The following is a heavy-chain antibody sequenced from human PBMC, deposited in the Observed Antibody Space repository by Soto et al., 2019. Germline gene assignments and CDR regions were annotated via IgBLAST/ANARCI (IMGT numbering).Heavy chain of an antibody. CDR1: GFTFSTYA. D-gene: IGHD1-26*01. V-gene: IGHV3-23*04. CDR3: AKELPLGSTVALGT. J-gene: IGHJ5*02. CDR2: ISGSGSST. Sequence: EVQLVESGGDFVQPGGSLRLSCAASGFTFSTYAMSWVRQAPGKGLEWVSTISGSGSSTFYADALKGRFAISRDNSKNRLFLTMNSLRMEDTAIYYCAKELPLGSTVALGTWGKGTLVTVSS.